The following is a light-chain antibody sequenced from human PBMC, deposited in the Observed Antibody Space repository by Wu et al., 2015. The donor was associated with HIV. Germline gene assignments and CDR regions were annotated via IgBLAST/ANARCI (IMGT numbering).Light chain of an antibody. CDR2: GAS. V-gene: IGKV3-20*01. CDR3: QQYGRSPAT. Sequence: IVLTQSPGTLSLSPGERATLSCRASQSVSSDYLAWYLQKPGQAPRLLVYGASSRATGIPDRFSGSGSGTDFTLTISRLEPEDFAVYYCQQYGRSPATFGQGTKVEIK. J-gene: IGKJ1*01. CDR1: QSVSSDY.